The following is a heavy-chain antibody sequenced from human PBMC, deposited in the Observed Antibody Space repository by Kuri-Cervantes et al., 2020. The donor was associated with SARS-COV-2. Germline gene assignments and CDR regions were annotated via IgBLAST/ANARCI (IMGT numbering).Heavy chain of an antibody. Sequence: GESLKISCAASGFTFSSYGMHWVRQAPGKGLEWVAVVPYDGNTQYYADSVKGRFTISRDNSTNTLYLQMDSLTYEDTAVYFCARSGVVTDYFDSWGQGTLVSVSS. D-gene: IGHD2-21*02. V-gene: IGHV3-30*03. CDR1: GFTFSSYG. CDR3: ARSGVVTDYFDS. J-gene: IGHJ4*02. CDR2: VPYDGNTQ.